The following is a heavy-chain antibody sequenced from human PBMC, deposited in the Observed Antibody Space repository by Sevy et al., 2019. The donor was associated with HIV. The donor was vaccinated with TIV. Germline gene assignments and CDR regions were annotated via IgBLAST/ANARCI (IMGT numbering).Heavy chain of an antibody. CDR1: GFTLSNCN. CDR2: IRSGDGTI. J-gene: IGHJ4*02. V-gene: IGHV3-48*02. D-gene: IGHD6-6*01. CDR3: AKDRWASSSPSRALDF. Sequence: GGCLRLSCAASGFTLSNCNMNWVRQAPGKGLEWISYIRSGDGTIYYAESVKGRFTISRDNAKNSLYLQMNSLTDEDTAVYYCAKDRWASSSPSRALDFWGQGTLVTVSS.